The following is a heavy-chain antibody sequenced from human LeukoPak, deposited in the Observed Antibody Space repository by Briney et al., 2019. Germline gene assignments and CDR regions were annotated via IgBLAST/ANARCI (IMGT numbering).Heavy chain of an antibody. CDR2: INPNSGGA. CDR3: ARVLTTVTTAPWG. D-gene: IGHD4-17*01. Sequence: ASVKVSCKASGYTFTGYYMHWVRQAPGQGLEWMGWINPNSGGANYAQKFQGRVTMTRDTSISTAYMELSRLGSDDTAVYYCARVLTTVTTAPWGWGQGTLVTVSS. V-gene: IGHV1-2*02. J-gene: IGHJ4*02. CDR1: GYTFTGYY.